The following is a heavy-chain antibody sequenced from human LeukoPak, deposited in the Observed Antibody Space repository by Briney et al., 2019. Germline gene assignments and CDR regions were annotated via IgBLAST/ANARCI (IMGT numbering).Heavy chain of an antibody. D-gene: IGHD2-15*01. CDR3: ARTPSVYCSGGNCYPGHFDY. V-gene: IGHV4-39*07. Sequence: SETLSLTCTVSGGSISSSSYYWGWIRQPPGKGLEWIGSIYYSGSTYYNPSLKSRVTISVDTSKNQFSLKLSSVTAADSAVYYCARTPSVYCSGGNCYPGHFDYWGQGTLVTVSS. CDR2: IYYSGST. J-gene: IGHJ4*02. CDR1: GGSISSSSYY.